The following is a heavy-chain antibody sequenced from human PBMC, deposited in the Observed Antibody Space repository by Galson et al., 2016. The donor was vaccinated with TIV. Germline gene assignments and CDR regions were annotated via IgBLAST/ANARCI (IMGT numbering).Heavy chain of an antibody. CDR2: INHGETA. J-gene: IGHJ3*02. CDR3: ARLHRHGGFDI. V-gene: IGHV4-34*01. Sequence: SETLSLTCAVSDGSFSGYYWSPVRQPPGGGLEWIAEINHGETASYNPSLKSRATISLDKSKKQFSLNLTSVTAADTAIYYCARLHRHGGFDIWGPGTMVSVSA. D-gene: IGHD2-15*01. CDR1: DGSFSGYY.